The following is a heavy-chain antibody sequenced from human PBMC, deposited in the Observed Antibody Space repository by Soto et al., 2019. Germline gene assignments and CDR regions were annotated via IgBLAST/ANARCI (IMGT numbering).Heavy chain of an antibody. V-gene: IGHV3-33*01. CDR1: GFTFSSYG. CDR3: ARDGLGYCSSTSCYSYNWFDP. CDR2: IWYDGSNK. J-gene: IGHJ5*02. D-gene: IGHD2-2*01. Sequence: QVQLVESGGGVVQPGRSLRLSCAASGFTFSSYGMHWVRQAPGKGLEWVAVIWYDGSNKYYADSVKGRFTISSDNSKNTLYLQMYSLRAEDTAVYYCARDGLGYCSSTSCYSYNWFDPWGQGTLVTVSS.